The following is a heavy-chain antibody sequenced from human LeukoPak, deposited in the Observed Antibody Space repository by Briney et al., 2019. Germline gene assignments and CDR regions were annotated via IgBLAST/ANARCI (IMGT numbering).Heavy chain of an antibody. D-gene: IGHD3-9*01. Sequence: PGGSLRLSCAASGFTFSSYWMHWVRQAPGKGLVWVSRINSDGSSTSYADSVKGRFTISRDNAKNSLYLQMNSLRAEDTAVYYCARGDIVRMFDYWGQGTLVTVSS. CDR2: INSDGSST. V-gene: IGHV3-74*01. J-gene: IGHJ4*02. CDR3: ARGDIVRMFDY. CDR1: GFTFSSYW.